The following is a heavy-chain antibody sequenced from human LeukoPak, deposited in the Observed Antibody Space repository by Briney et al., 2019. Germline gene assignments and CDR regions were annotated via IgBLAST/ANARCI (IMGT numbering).Heavy chain of an antibody. CDR2: IRYDGSNK. V-gene: IGHV3-30*02. D-gene: IGHD6-13*01. CDR3: AKDIAAAGTDFGFDY. CDR1: GFTFSSYG. Sequence: PGGSLRLSXAAPGFTFSSYGMHWVRQAPGKGLEWVAFIRYDGSNKYYADSVKGRFTISRDNSKNTLYLQMNSLRAEDTAVYYCAKDIAAAGTDFGFDYWGQGTLVTVSS. J-gene: IGHJ4*02.